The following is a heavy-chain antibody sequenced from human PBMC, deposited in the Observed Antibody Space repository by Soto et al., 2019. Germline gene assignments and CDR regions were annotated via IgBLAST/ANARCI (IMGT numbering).Heavy chain of an antibody. CDR2: IWYDGSNK. D-gene: IGHD5-18*01. CDR1: GFTFSSYG. CDR3: ARLSSGYGLGGMDV. V-gene: IGHV3-33*01. J-gene: IGHJ6*02. Sequence: QVQLVESGGGVVPPGRSLRLSCAASGFTFSSYGMHWVRQAPGKGLEWVAGIWYDGSNKYYADAVKGRFTISRDNTENTVYLQINSLRAEDTAVYYCARLSSGYGLGGMDVWGQGTTVTVFS.